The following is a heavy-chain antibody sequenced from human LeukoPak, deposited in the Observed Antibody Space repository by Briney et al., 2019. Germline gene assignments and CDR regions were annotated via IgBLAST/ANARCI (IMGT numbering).Heavy chain of an antibody. CDR3: ARQKAPYAFDI. V-gene: IGHV4-59*08. CDR1: TGSISSNY. CDR2: IYYSGST. Sequence: PPETLSLTCTVATGSISSNYWSWIRHPPGKGREWNGYIYYSGSTNYNHSLKSRVTISVDTSNNQSSLKLSSVTAADTAVYYCARQKAPYAFDIWGQGTMVTVSS. J-gene: IGHJ3*02.